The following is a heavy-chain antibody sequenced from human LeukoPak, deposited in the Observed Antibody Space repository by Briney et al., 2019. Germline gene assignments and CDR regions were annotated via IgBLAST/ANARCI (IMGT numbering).Heavy chain of an antibody. CDR1: GYTFTSYY. CDR2: INPSGGST. J-gene: IGHJ4*02. Sequence: ASVKVSCKASGYTFTSYYMHWVRQAPGQGLEWMGIINPSGGSTSYAQKFQGRVTMTRDTSTSTVYRELSSLRSEDTAVYYCARAESGRPFDYWGQGTLVTVSS. CDR3: ARAESGRPFDY. V-gene: IGHV1-46*01. D-gene: IGHD6-25*01.